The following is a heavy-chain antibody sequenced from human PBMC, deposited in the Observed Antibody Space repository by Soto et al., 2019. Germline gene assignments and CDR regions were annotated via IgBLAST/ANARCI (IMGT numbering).Heavy chain of an antibody. V-gene: IGHV4-30-4*01. CDR3: ARDQVVTEWFGELLDYYGMDV. CDR2: IYYSGST. CDR1: GGSISSGDYY. J-gene: IGHJ6*02. Sequence: SETLSLTCTVSGGSISSGDYYWSWIRQPPGKGLEWIGYIYYSGSTYYNPSLKSRVTISVDTSKNQFSLKLSSVTAADTAVYYCARDQVVTEWFGELLDYYGMDVWGQGTTVTVSS. D-gene: IGHD3-10*01.